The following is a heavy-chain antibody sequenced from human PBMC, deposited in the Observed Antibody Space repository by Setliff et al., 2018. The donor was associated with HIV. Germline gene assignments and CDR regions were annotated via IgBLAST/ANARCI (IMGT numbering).Heavy chain of an antibody. D-gene: IGHD6-6*01. CDR3: ATRQAPRSCYMDV. J-gene: IGHJ6*03. CDR1: GFSFSSHV. V-gene: IGHV3-23*01. CDR2: ITGSGTNT. Sequence: GGSLRLSCAASGFSFSSHVMTWARQAPGKGLEWVSSITGSGTNTYYTDSVRGRFTLSRDNPKNTLYLQMDSLRAEDTAVYYCATRQAPRSCYMDVWGKGTTVTVSS.